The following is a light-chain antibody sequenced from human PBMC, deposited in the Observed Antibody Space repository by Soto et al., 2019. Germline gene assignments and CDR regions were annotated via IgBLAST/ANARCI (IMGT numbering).Light chain of an antibody. V-gene: IGKV3-20*01. CDR1: QSVSGRY. CDR2: GAS. Sequence: EIGVTQSPGTLSLSPAERATLSCRASQSVSGRYLAWYQQKPGQAPRPLIYGASSRATGIPDRFSGSGSGTDFTLTISRLEPEDFAVYYCQQYGSSPRTFGQGTKVEIK. CDR3: QQYGSSPRT. J-gene: IGKJ1*01.